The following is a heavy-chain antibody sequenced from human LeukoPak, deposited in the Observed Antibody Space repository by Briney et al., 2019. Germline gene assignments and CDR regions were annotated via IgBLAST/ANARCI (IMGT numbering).Heavy chain of an antibody. J-gene: IGHJ3*02. V-gene: IGHV1-69*04. CDR2: IIPILGIA. Sequence: GASVKVSCKASGYTFTSYGISWVRQAPGQGLEWMGRIIPILGIANYAQKFQGRVTITADKSTSTAYMELSSLRSEDTAVYYCARGFTIFGVVRTGGAFDIWGQGTMVTVSS. D-gene: IGHD3-3*01. CDR3: ARGFTIFGVVRTGGAFDI. CDR1: GYTFTSYG.